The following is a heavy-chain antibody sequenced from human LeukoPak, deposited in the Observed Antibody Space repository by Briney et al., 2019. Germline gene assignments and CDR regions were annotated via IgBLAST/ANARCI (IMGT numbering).Heavy chain of an antibody. Sequence: PGGSLRLSCAASGFTFSSYEINWVRHAPGQGRGWVSYISSSGSTIYYADSVKGRYTISRDNAKNSLYLQMNSLRAEDTAVYYCAELGITMIGGVWGKGTTVTISS. CDR1: GFTFSSYE. D-gene: IGHD3-10*02. V-gene: IGHV3-48*03. CDR3: AELGITMIGGV. CDR2: ISSSGSTI. J-gene: IGHJ6*04.